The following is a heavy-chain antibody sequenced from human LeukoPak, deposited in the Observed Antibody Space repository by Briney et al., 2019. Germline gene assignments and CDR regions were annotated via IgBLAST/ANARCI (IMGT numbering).Heavy chain of an antibody. CDR2: VSFDGNNK. J-gene: IGHJ6*02. CDR1: GFTFSSYG. V-gene: IGHV3-30*03. D-gene: IGHD2-15*01. Sequence: GGSLRLSCAASGFTFSSYGMHWVRQAPGKGLEWVAVVSFDGNNKYYANSVKGRFTISRDYSKNTLYLQMNSLRAEDTAVYYCARDETAVVVAANLPYGMDVWGQGTTVTVSS. CDR3: ARDETAVVVAANLPYGMDV.